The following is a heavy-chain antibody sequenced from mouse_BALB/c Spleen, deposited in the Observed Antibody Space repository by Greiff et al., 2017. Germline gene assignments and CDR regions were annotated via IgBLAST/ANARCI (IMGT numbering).Heavy chain of an antibody. CDR2: IYPGNSDT. CDR3: TREGYGNYVWCAY. D-gene: IGHD2-1*01. CDR1: GYTFTSYW. J-gene: IGHJ3*01. V-gene: IGHV1-5*01. Sequence: VQLQQSGTVLARPGASVKMSCKASGYTFTSYWMHWVKQRPGQGLEWIGAIYPGNSDTSYNQKFKGKAKLTAVTSTSTAYMELSSLTNEDSAVYYCTREGYGNYVWCAYWGQGTLVTVSA.